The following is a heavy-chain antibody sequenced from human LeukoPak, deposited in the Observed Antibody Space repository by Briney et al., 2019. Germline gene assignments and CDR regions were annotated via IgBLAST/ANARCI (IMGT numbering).Heavy chain of an antibody. CDR1: GFTFTTYW. CDR3: ASEFPYDSSGYLDY. Sequence: GGSLRLSCAASGFTFTTYWMHWVRQAPGKGLEWVAVIWYDGSNKYYADSVKGRFTISRDNSKNTLYLQMNSLRAEDTAVYYCASEFPYDSSGYLDYWGQGTLVTVSS. J-gene: IGHJ4*02. V-gene: IGHV3-33*08. D-gene: IGHD3-22*01. CDR2: IWYDGSNK.